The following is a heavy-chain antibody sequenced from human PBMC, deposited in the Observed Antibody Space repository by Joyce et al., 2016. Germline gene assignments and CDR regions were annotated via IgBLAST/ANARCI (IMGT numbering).Heavy chain of an antibody. J-gene: IGHJ5*02. D-gene: IGHD2-15*01. CDR2: MWYGKNNR. CDR1: GFTFSHHG. Sequence: VQLVESGGGVVQPGRSLRLSCVASGFTFSHHGLHWVRQAPGKGLEWVAVMWYGKNNRFYADSLKGRFTISRDNSKNILYLQMNSLRVEDTAIYYCAREDCSGGSCYSSGWFDPWGQGTLVTVSS. CDR3: AREDCSGGSCYSSGWFDP. V-gene: IGHV3-33*01.